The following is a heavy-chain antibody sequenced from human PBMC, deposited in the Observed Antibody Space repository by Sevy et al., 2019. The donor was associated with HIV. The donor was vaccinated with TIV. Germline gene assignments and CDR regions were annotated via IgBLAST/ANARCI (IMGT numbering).Heavy chain of an antibody. J-gene: IGHJ6*02. V-gene: IGHV1-18*01. Sequence: ASVKVSCKASGYTFTSYGISWVRQAPGQGLEWMGWISAYNGNTNYAQKLQGRVTMTTDTSTSTAYMELRSLRSDDTAVYYCASQGKGVSSPDNGMDVWGQGTTVTVSS. CDR2: ISAYNGNT. CDR3: ASQGKGVSSPDNGMDV. D-gene: IGHD6-6*01. CDR1: GYTFTSYG.